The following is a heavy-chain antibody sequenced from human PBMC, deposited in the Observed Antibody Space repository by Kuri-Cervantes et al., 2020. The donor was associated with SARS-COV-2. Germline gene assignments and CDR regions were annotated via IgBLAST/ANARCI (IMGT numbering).Heavy chain of an antibody. CDR3: ARGGGSYPYYFDY. CDR2: IYYSGST. CDR1: GGSISSGDYY. V-gene: IGHV4-30-4*08. D-gene: IGHD1-26*01. Sequence: LRLSCTVSGGSISSGDYYWSWIRQPPGKGLEWIGYIYYSGSTYYNPSLKSRVTISVDTSKNQLSLKLSSVTAADTAVYYCARGGGSYPYYFDYWGQGTLVTVSS. J-gene: IGHJ4*02.